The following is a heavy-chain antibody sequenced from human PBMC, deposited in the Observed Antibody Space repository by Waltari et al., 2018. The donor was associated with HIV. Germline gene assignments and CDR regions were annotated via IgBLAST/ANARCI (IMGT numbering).Heavy chain of an antibody. CDR3: ARQLYADEGWELLGEYFDY. V-gene: IGHV3-21*01. D-gene: IGHD1-26*01. Sequence: EVQLVESGGGLVKPGGSLRLSCAASGFTFSSYSMNWVRQAPGKGLEWVSSISSSSSYIYYADSVKGRFTISRDNAKNSLYLQMNSLRAEDTAVYYCARQLYADEGWELLGEYFDYWGQGTLVTVSS. J-gene: IGHJ4*02. CDR1: GFTFSSYS. CDR2: ISSSSSYI.